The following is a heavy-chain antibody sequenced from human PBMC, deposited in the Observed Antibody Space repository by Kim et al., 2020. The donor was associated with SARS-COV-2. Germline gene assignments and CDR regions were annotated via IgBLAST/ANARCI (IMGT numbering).Heavy chain of an antibody. CDR2: ISGGGGDT. Sequence: GGSLRLSCAAFGITFMNHPMNWIRQAPGKGLEWVSTISGGGGDTYYADSVRGRFTTTRDNSKNMLYLQMNGLRDEDTALYYCAKDVEDYPGSVGKALDYWSQGSLVTVSS. J-gene: IGHJ4*02. V-gene: IGHV3-23*01. CDR1: GITFMNHP. D-gene: IGHD3-10*01. CDR3: AKDVEDYPGSVGKALDY.